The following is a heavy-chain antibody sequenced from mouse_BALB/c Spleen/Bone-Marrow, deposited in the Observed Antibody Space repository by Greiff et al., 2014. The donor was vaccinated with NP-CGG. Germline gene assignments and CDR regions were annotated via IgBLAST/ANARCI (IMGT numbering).Heavy chain of an antibody. CDR1: GYTFTSYY. V-gene: IGHV1S81*02. CDR2: INPNNGNT. Sequence: VQLHQSGAELVKPGASVKLSCKASGYTFTSYYMYWVKQRPGQGLEWIGGINPNNGNTNFSETFKSKATLTVDKSSSTAYMQLSSLTSEDSAVYYCTRRDYWGQGTTLTVSS. J-gene: IGHJ2*01. CDR3: TRRDY.